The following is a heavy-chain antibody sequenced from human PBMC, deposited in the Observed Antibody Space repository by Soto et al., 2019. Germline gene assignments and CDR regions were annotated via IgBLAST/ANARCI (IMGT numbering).Heavy chain of an antibody. CDR2: IVVGSGNT. J-gene: IGHJ3*02. CDR1: GFTFTSSA. Sequence: ASVKVSCKASGFTFTSSAVQWVRQARGQRLEWIGWIVVGSGNTNYAQKFQEGVTITRDMSTSTAYMELGSLRSEDTAVYYCAAESVVVTRDAFDIWGQGTMVTVSS. V-gene: IGHV1-58*01. D-gene: IGHD3-22*01. CDR3: AAESVVVTRDAFDI.